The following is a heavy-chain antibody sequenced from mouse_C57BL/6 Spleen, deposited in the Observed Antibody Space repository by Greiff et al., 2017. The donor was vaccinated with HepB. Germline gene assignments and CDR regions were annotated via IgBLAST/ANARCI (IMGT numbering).Heavy chain of an antibody. V-gene: IGHV5-12*01. CDR1: GFTFSDYY. D-gene: IGHD1-1*01. J-gene: IGHJ1*03. CDR3: ARHSYYGENWYFDV. Sequence: EVQLVESGGGLVQPGGSLKLSCAASGFTFSDYYMYWVRQTPEKRLEWVAYISNGGGSTYYPDTVKGRFTISRDNAKNTLYLQMSRLKSEDTAMYYCARHSYYGENWYFDVWGTGTTVTVSS. CDR2: ISNGGGST.